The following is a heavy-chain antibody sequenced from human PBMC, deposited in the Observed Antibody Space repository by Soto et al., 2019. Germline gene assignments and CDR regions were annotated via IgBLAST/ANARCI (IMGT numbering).Heavy chain of an antibody. D-gene: IGHD6-6*01. J-gene: IGHJ4*02. CDR3: ARNPSPGNYFDY. CDR1: GYTFTSYA. CDR2: INAGNGNT. V-gene: IGHV1-3*01. Sequence: ASVKVSCKASGYTFTSYAMHWVRQAPGQRLEWMGWINAGNGNTKYSQKFQGRVTITRDTSASTAYIEVSSLRSEDTAVYYCARNPSPGNYFDYWGQETLVTVSS.